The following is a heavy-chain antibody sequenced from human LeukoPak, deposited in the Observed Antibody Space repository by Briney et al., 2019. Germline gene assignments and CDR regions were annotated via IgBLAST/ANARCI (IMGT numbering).Heavy chain of an antibody. V-gene: IGHV5-51*01. J-gene: IGHJ4*02. CDR3: ARRRVWFGELPDFDY. D-gene: IGHD3-10*01. CDR1: GYSFTSYW. CDR2: IYPGDSDT. Sequence: GESLKISCKGSGYSFTSYWIGWVRQMPGKGLEWMGIIYPGDSDTRYSPSFQGQVTTSADKSISTAYLQWSSLKASDTAMYYCARRRVWFGELPDFDYWGQGTLVTVSS.